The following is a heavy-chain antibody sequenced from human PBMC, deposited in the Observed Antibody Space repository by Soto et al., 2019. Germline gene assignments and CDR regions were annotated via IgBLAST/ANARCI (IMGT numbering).Heavy chain of an antibody. V-gene: IGHV4-34*01. CDR2: IHHSGST. J-gene: IGHJ6*02. CDR3: ASSGDYYYYGMDV. CDR1: GGSFSGXX. Sequence: SETLSLTCXVYGGSFSGXXWSXIRQPPGKGLEWIGEIHHSGSTKYNPSLKSRVTISVDTSKNQFSLKLSSVTAADTAVYYCASSGDYYYYGMDVWGQGTTVTVSS.